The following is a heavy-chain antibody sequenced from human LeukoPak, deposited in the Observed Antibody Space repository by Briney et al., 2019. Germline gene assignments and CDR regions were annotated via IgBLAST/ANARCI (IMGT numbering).Heavy chain of an antibody. CDR1: GFTFSSYG. CDR3: ARTHQYRFDP. Sequence: PGGSLRLSCAASGFTFSSYGMHWVRQAPGKGLEWVAFIRYDGSNKYYADSVKGRFTISRDNSKDTLYLQMNSLRAEDTAVYYCARTHQYRFDPWGQGTLVTVSS. D-gene: IGHD3-16*02. V-gene: IGHV3-30*02. CDR2: IRYDGSNK. J-gene: IGHJ5*02.